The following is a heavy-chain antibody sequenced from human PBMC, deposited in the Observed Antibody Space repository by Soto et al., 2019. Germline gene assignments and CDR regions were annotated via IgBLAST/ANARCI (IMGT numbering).Heavy chain of an antibody. J-gene: IGHJ5*02. CDR3: ATLGRADYPPLAA. D-gene: IGHD4-17*01. CDR1: GFLFSTST. CDR2: ISSRGTDI. Sequence: QARLVQSGGGLVQSGRSLTLSCEASGFLFSTSTLNWVRRAPGKGLEWVAEISSRGTDIYYADSVKGRFTISRDNSKNTLSLLLDRVKSDDTAVYFCATLGRADYPPLAAWGQGTLVTVSS. V-gene: IGHV3-30*14.